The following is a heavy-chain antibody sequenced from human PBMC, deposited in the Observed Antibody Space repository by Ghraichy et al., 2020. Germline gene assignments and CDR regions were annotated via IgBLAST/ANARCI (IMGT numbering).Heavy chain of an antibody. D-gene: IGHD3-16*01. CDR2: IYHSGST. Sequence: SETLSLTCTVSGYSISSGYYWGWIRQPPGKGLEWIGSIYHSGSTYYNPSLKSRVTISVDTSKNQFSLKLSSVTAADTAVYYCARDSDDYVWGSSSFDYWGQGTLVTVSS. CDR1: GYSISSGYY. J-gene: IGHJ4*02. V-gene: IGHV4-38-2*02. CDR3: ARDSDDYVWGSSSFDY.